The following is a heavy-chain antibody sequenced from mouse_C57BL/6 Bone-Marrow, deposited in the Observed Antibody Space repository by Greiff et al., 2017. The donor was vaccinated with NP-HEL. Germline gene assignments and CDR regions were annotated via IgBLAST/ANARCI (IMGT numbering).Heavy chain of an antibody. CDR3: ARHEARAY. CDR2: ISGGGGNT. Sequence: EVMLVESGGGLVKPGGSLKLSCAASGFTFSRYTMSWVRQTPEKRLEWVATISGGGGNTYYPDSVKGRFTISRDNAKNTLYLQMSSLRSEDTALYYCARHEARAYWGQGTLVTVSA. D-gene: IGHD3-3*01. V-gene: IGHV5-9*01. J-gene: IGHJ3*01. CDR1: GFTFSRYT.